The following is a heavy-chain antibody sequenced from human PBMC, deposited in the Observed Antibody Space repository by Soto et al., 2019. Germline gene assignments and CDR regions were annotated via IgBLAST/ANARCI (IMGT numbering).Heavy chain of an antibody. Sequence: ASVKVSCKASGGTFSSYAISWVRQAPGQGLEWMGGIIPIFGTANYAQKFQGRVTITADESTSTAYMELSSLRSEDTAVYYCARFSWTVATQIGYYYVMDVWGQGTTVTVSS. D-gene: IGHD5-12*01. CDR3: ARFSWTVATQIGYYYVMDV. CDR1: GGTFSSYA. V-gene: IGHV1-69*13. CDR2: IIPIFGTA. J-gene: IGHJ6*02.